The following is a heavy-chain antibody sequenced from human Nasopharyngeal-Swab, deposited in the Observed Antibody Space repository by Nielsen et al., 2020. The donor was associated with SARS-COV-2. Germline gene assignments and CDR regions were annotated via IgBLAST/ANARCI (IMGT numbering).Heavy chain of an antibody. D-gene: IGHD1-26*01. CDR1: GFTFRNHG. Sequence: GESLKISCAASGFTFRNHGMHWVRQAPGKGLEWVGIITSGGRTQVYADSVVGRFTISRDNSKNTLYLQMDSLRPEDTAVYYCARTDSGSYMAYFDYWGQGTQVTVSS. J-gene: IGHJ4*02. V-gene: IGHV3-30*03. CDR3: ARTDSGSYMAYFDY. CDR2: ITSGGRTQ.